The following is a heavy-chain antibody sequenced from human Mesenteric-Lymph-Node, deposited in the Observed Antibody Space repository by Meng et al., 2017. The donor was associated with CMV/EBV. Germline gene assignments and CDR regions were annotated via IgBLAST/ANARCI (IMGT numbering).Heavy chain of an antibody. CDR1: GGSVSSSSYY. CDR3: ARDGVMVAYGGNSNAFDV. Sequence: SETLSLTCTVSGGSVSSSSYYWTWIRQAPGKGLEWIACMYYSGNVNYNPSLKSRITMSMDTSKNQFSLKLSSVTAADTAVYYCARDGVMVAYGGNSNAFDVWGQGTMVTVSS. CDR2: MYYSGNV. V-gene: IGHV4-61*01. D-gene: IGHD4-23*01. J-gene: IGHJ3*01.